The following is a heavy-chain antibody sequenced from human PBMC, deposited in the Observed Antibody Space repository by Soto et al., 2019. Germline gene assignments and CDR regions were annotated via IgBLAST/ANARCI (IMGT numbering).Heavy chain of an antibody. Sequence: PGGSLRLSCAASGFTFSSYAMHWVRQAPGKGLEWVAVISYDGSNKYYADSVKGRFTISRDNSKNTLYLQMNSLRAEDTAVYYCAKELELRSFYYGMDVWGQGTTVTVSS. CDR1: GFTFSSYA. CDR3: AKELELRSFYYGMDV. D-gene: IGHD1-7*01. J-gene: IGHJ6*02. V-gene: IGHV3-30-3*01. CDR2: ISYDGSNK.